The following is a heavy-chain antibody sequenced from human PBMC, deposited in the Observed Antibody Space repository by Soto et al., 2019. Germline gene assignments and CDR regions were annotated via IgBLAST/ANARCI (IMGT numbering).Heavy chain of an antibody. J-gene: IGHJ4*02. CDR1: RFTFSNYA. CDR3: ARRYCSSTSCLIDY. D-gene: IGHD2-2*01. Sequence: QVQLVESGGGVVQPGRSLRLSCAASRFTFSNYAMHWVRQAPGKGLEWVAMISYDGSNKYYADSVKGRFTISRDNSKNSLYLQMNSLRAEDTAVYYCARRYCSSTSCLIDYWGQGTLVTVSS. V-gene: IGHV3-30-3*01. CDR2: ISYDGSNK.